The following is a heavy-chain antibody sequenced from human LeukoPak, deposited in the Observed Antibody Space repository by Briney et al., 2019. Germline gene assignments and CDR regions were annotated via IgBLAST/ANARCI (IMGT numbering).Heavy chain of an antibody. CDR2: INHSGST. V-gene: IGHV4-34*01. CDR3: ARGRYYYDSSGYYWFDY. J-gene: IGHJ4*02. D-gene: IGHD3-22*01. CDR1: GGSFSGYY. Sequence: SETLSLTCAVYGGSFSGYYWSWIRQPPGKGLEWIGEINHSGSTNYNPSLKSRVTISVDTSKNQFSLKLSPVTAADTAVYYCARGRYYYDSSGYYWFDYWGQGTLVTVSS.